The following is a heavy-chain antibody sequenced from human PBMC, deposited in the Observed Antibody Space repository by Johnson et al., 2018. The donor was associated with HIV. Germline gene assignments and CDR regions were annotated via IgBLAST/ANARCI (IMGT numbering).Heavy chain of an antibody. CDR1: GFTFSSYW. D-gene: IGHD3-10*01. CDR3: ARACITSDWDDAFDI. Sequence: EVQLVESGGGVVQPGRSLRLSCAASGFTFSSYWMSWVRQAPGNGLEWVANIKQDGSEKYYVDSVKGRFTISRDNAKNSLYLQMNSLRAEYTAVYYCARACITSDWDDAFDIWGQGTMVTVSS. CDR2: IKQDGSEK. J-gene: IGHJ3*02. V-gene: IGHV3-7*01.